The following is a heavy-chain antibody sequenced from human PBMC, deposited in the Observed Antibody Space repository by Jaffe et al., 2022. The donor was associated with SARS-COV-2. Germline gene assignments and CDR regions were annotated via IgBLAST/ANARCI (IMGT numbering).Heavy chain of an antibody. V-gene: IGHV3-30-3*01. D-gene: IGHD2-8*01. CDR3: ARDFGQEIVLMVYAIWSGLDY. CDR2: ISYDGSNK. CDR1: GFTFSSYA. J-gene: IGHJ4*02. Sequence: QVQLVESGGGVVQPGRSLRLSCAASGFTFSSYAMHWVRQAPGKGLEWVAVISYDGSNKYYADSVKGRFTISRDNSKNTLYLQMNSLRAEDTAVYYCARDFGQEIVLMVYAIWSGLDYWGQGTLVTVSS.